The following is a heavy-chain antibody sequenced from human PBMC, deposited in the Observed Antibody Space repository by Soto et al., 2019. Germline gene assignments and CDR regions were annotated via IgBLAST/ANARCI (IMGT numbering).Heavy chain of an antibody. J-gene: IGHJ6*03. Sequence: SETLSLTCTVSGGSISSYYWSWIRQPPGKGLEWIGYIYYSGSTNYNPSLKSRVTISVDTSKNQFSLKLSSVTAADTAVYYCARQGVVVPAAMVDYYYYMDVWGKGTTVTVSS. CDR2: IYYSGST. D-gene: IGHD2-2*01. CDR1: GGSISSYY. CDR3: ARQGVVVPAAMVDYYYYMDV. V-gene: IGHV4-59*08.